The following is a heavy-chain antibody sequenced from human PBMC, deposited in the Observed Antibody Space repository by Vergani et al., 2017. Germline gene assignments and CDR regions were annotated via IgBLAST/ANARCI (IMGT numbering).Heavy chain of an antibody. CDR1: GGSISSSSYY. CDR3: ARDLCRIVGATSPLVD. Sequence: QLQLQESGPGLVKPSETLSLTCTVSGGSISSSSYYWGWIRQPPGKGLEWVSYISSSGSTIYYADSVKGRFTISRDNAKNSLYLQMNSLRAEDTAVYYCARDLCRIVGATSPLVDWGQGTLVTVSS. J-gene: IGHJ4*02. D-gene: IGHD1-26*01. V-gene: IGHV3-11*01. CDR2: ISSSGSTI.